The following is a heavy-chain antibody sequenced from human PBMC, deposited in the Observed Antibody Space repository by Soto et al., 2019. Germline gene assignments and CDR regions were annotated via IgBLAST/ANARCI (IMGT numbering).Heavy chain of an antibody. CDR2: INSDGSST. V-gene: IGHV3-74*01. CDR1: GFTFSSYW. CDR3: ARDDDILTGYYPSRYYYYGMDV. J-gene: IGHJ6*02. D-gene: IGHD3-9*01. Sequence: PGGSLRLSCAASGFTFSSYWMHWVRQAPGKGLVWVSRINSDGSSTSYADSVKGRFTISRDNAKNTLYLQMNNLRAEDTAVYYCARDDDILTGYYPSRYYYYGMDVWGQGTTVTVSS.